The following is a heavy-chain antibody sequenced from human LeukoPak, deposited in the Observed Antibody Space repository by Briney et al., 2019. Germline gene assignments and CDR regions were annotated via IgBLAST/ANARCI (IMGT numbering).Heavy chain of an antibody. V-gene: IGHV4-38-2*02. J-gene: IGHJ5*02. Sequence: SETLSLTCTVSGGSISSYYWGWIRQPPGKGLEWIGIIYHSGSTYNNPSLRSRLTISVDTSKNQFSLKLSSVTAADTAVYYCARDRGAAAGNAGGWFDPWGQGTLVTVSS. CDR3: ARDRGAAAGNAGGWFDP. CDR1: GGSISSYY. CDR2: IYHSGST. D-gene: IGHD6-13*01.